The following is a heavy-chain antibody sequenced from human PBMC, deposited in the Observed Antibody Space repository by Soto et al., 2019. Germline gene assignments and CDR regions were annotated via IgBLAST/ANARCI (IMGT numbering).Heavy chain of an antibody. CDR2: IRSKANSYAT. V-gene: IGHV3-73*02. CDR3: TRLGSDYDILTGYWYYYYGMDV. CDR1: GFTFSGSA. D-gene: IGHD3-9*01. J-gene: IGHJ6*02. Sequence: EVQLVESGGGLVQPGGSLKLSCAASGFTFSGSAMHWVRQASGKGLEWVGRIRSKANSYATAYAASVKGRFTISRDDSKNTAYLQMNSLKTEDTAVYYCTRLGSDYDILTGYWYYYYGMDVWGQGTTVTVSS.